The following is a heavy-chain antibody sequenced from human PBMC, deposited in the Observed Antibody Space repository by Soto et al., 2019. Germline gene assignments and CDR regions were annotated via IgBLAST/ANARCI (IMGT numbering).Heavy chain of an antibody. D-gene: IGHD2-2*02. J-gene: IGHJ6*04. V-gene: IGHV1-8*01. CDR3: ARGDIVVVPAAIRESSYGMDV. CDR2: MNPNSGNT. CDR1: GYTFTSYD. Sequence: ASVKVSCKASGYTFTSYDINWVRQATGQGLEWMGWMNPNSGNTGYAQKFQGRVTMTRNTSISTAYMELSSLRSEDTAVYYCARGDIVVVPAAIRESSYGMDVWGTGTTVTVST.